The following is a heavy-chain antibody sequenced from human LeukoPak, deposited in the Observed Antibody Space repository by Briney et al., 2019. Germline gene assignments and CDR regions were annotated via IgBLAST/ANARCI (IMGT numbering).Heavy chain of an antibody. CDR1: GFVFSSYT. CDR3: ARTVVVVAAVDY. CDR2: ISSSGSTI. D-gene: IGHD2-15*01. V-gene: IGHV3-48*04. Sequence: GGSLRLSCAASGFVFSSYTMSWVRQAPGKGLEWVSYISSSGSTIYYADSVKGRFTISRDNAKNSLYLQMNSLRAEDTAVYYCARTVVVVAAVDYWGQGTLVTVSS. J-gene: IGHJ4*02.